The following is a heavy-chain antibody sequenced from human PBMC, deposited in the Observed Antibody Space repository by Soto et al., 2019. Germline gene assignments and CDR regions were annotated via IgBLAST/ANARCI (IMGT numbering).Heavy chain of an antibody. CDR1: GGSISSGGYS. V-gene: IGHV4-30-2*01. CDR2: IYHSGST. Sequence: QLQLQESGSGLVKPSQTLSLTCAVSGGSISSGGYSWSWIRQPPGKGLEWIGYIYHSGSTCYNPSLKSRVTISLDRSKKQFSLKLSSVTAAETAVYDCARGMTTVTTLDYWGQGTLVTVSS. CDR3: ARGMTTVTTLDY. D-gene: IGHD4-17*01. J-gene: IGHJ4*02.